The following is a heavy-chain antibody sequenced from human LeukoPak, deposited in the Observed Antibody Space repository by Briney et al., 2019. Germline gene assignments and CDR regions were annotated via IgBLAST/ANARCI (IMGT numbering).Heavy chain of an antibody. Sequence: GGSLRLSCAASGFTLSTYAMSWVRQAPGKGLEWVSAISSTDAGTYYADSVKGRFTISRDNSKNTLYMQMNSLRAEDTAVYYCAKAVVIVPTATPFDYWGQGTLVTVSS. V-gene: IGHV3-23*01. CDR1: GFTLSTYA. CDR3: AKAVVIVPTATPFDY. CDR2: ISSTDAGT. D-gene: IGHD2-2*01. J-gene: IGHJ4*02.